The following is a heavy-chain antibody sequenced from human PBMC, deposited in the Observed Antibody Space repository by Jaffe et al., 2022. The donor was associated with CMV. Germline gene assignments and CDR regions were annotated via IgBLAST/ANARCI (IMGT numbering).Heavy chain of an antibody. J-gene: IGHJ6*02. CDR1: GFTFSDYY. CDR2: ISSSGNII. D-gene: IGHD2-2*01. V-gene: IGHV3-11*01. CDR3: ARDDPYCSSTNCLGLAHYHYGMDV. Sequence: QVQLVESGGGLVKPGGSLRLSCAASGFTFSDYYVTWIRQAPGKGLEWVSIISSSGNIIKYADSVKGRFTISRDNAKKSVYLQMNSLRGEDTAVYFCARDDPYCSSTNCLGLAHYHYGMDVWGQGTTVTVSS.